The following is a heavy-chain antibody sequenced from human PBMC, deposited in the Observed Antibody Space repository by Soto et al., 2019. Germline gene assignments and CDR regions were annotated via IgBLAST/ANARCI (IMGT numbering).Heavy chain of an antibody. Sequence: SVKVSCKASGYTFTGYYMHWVRQAPGQGLEWMGWINPNSGGTNYAQKFQGWVTMTRDTSISTAYMELSRLRSDDTAVYYCARGVVITLAYNWFDPWGQGTLVTVSS. D-gene: IGHD3-22*01. CDR3: ARGVVITLAYNWFDP. J-gene: IGHJ5*02. CDR2: INPNSGGT. CDR1: GYTFTGYY. V-gene: IGHV1-2*04.